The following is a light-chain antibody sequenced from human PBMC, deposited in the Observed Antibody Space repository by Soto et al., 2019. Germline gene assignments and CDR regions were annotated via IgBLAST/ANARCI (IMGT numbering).Light chain of an antibody. CDR2: GAS. Sequence: DIVMTQSPATLSVAPGERVTFSCRASQGVSRKLAWYQHKPGQAPRLLISGASTGATGIPARFSGSGSGTEFTLTISRLEPEDFAVYYCQQHGSSPLTFGGGTKVDIK. J-gene: IGKJ4*01. CDR3: QQHGSSPLT. V-gene: IGKV3-15*01. CDR1: QGVSRK.